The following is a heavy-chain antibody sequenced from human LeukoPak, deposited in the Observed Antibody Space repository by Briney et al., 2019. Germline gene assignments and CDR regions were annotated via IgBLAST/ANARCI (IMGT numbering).Heavy chain of an antibody. CDR1: GFTFRDYA. J-gene: IGHJ5*02. V-gene: IGHV3-64*02. Sequence: GGSLRLSCAASGFTFRDYAMYWVRQAPGKGLEYVSVISTDGSRIYYADSVKGRFTISRDNSKNTLYLQMNSLRAEDTAVYHCAPPNDPWGQGTLVTVSS. CDR2: ISTDGSRI. CDR3: APPNDP.